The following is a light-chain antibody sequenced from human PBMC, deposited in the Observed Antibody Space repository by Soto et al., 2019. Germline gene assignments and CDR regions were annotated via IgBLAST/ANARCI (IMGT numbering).Light chain of an antibody. Sequence: QSALTQPASVSGSPGQSITISCTGTSSDVGGYNYVSWYQQHPGKAPKLMIYEVTNRPSGVANRFSGSKSGNTASLTISGLQAEDEADYYCSSYTSSSTTLVFGGWTKLTVL. CDR2: EVT. J-gene: IGLJ3*02. CDR3: SSYTSSSTTLV. V-gene: IGLV2-14*01. CDR1: SSDVGGYNY.